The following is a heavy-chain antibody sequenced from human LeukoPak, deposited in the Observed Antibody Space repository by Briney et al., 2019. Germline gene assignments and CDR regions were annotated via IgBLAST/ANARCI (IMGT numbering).Heavy chain of an antibody. D-gene: IGHD2-2*01. V-gene: IGHV3-23*01. CDR3: AKVSRFAVVPAAMLDY. J-gene: IGHJ4*02. CDR2: ISGSGDIT. Sequence: GGSLRLSCAASGFTFSSHAMSWVRQAPGKGLEWVSAISGSGDITYYADSVKGRFTMSRDNSKNTLYLQMNSLRAEDTAVYYCAKVSRFAVVPAAMLDYWGQGIQVTVSS. CDR1: GFTFSSHA.